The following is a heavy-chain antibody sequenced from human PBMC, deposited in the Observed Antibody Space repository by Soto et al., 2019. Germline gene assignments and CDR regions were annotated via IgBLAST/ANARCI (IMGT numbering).Heavy chain of an antibody. V-gene: IGHV3-33*01. CDR1: GLTFNSFG. J-gene: IGHJ6*02. CDR3: ARTGLQIVQATSYYSGLDV. D-gene: IGHD2-8*01. Sequence: QVQLVESGGGVVQPGTSLRLSCEASGLTFNSFGMHWVRQAPGKGLELVAVIWHDGKNKYYVDSVKGRFTISRDNSKDTLYLQINNLRAEATAVYSCARTGLQIVQATSYYSGLDVWGQGTTVTVSS. CDR2: IWHDGKNK.